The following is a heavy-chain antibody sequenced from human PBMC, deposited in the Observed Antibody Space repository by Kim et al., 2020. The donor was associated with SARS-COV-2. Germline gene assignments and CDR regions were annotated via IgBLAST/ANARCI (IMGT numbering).Heavy chain of an antibody. D-gene: IGHD4-17*01. CDR3: AKALTPNPTMTNPRYYY. CDR2: ISGSGGGT. CDR1: GFTFSNYA. J-gene: IGHJ6*01. Sequence: GGSLRLSCAASGFTFSNYAMNWVHQAPGKGLEWVSGISGSGGGTYFADSVKGRFAISRDNSKNTLYLQMNSLRAEDTAVYYCAKALTPNPTMTNPRYYY. V-gene: IGHV3-23*01.